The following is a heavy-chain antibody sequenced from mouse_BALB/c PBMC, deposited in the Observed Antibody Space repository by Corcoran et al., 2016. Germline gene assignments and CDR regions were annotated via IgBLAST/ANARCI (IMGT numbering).Heavy chain of an antibody. CDR3: VRGYGNYYYAMDY. D-gene: IGHD2-1*01. CDR2: FDPANGNT. CDR1: GFNIRDTN. J-gene: IGHJ4*01. Sequence: EDQLQQSGAALVKPGASVKLSCTASGFNIRDTNMHWVKQRTEQGLEWIGRFDPANGNTKYDPKFQGKATITEDTYSNTAYLQLSSLTSEDTAVEYCVRGYGNYYYAMDYWGQGTSVTVSS. V-gene: IGHV14-3*02.